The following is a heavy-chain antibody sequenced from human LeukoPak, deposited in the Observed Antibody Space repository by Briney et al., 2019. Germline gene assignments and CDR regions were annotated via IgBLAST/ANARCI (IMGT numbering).Heavy chain of an antibody. V-gene: IGHV1-2*02. CDR2: INPNSGGT. J-gene: IGHJ4*02. CDR3: ARVALDRSGWYFDY. D-gene: IGHD6-19*01. CDR1: GFDFTVYY. Sequence: GASVKVSCKPSGFDFTVYYIHWVRQASGQGLEWMGWINPNSGGTNYAQNFQDRVTMTRDTSISTAHMELSSLTSDDTAVYYCARVALDRSGWYFDYWGQGTLVTVSS.